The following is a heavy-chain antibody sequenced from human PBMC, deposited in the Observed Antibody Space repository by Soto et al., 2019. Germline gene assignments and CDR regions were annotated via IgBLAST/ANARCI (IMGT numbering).Heavy chain of an antibody. CDR3: ARGRYSSSWRLNYYGMDV. Sequence: ASVKVSCKASGYTFTSYDINWVRQATGQGLEWMGWMNPNSGNTGYAQKFQGRVTMTRNTSISTAYMELSSLRSEDTAVYYCARGRYSSSWRLNYYGMDVWGQGTTVTVSS. J-gene: IGHJ6*02. V-gene: IGHV1-8*01. CDR2: MNPNSGNT. D-gene: IGHD6-6*01. CDR1: GYTFTSYD.